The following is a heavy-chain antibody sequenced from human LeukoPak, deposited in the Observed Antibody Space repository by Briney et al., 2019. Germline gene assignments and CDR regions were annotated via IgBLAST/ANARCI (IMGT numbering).Heavy chain of an antibody. J-gene: IGHJ4*02. CDR2: FYSTGST. CDR1: GGSISSYY. V-gene: IGHV4-4*07. CDR3: ARDQYSGSRDY. Sequence: SETLSLTCTVSGGSISSYYWTWIRQPAGKGLEWIGRFYSTGSTNYNPYLKSRVTMSVDTSKNQFSLKLSSVTAADTAVYYCARDQYSGSRDYWGQGTLVTVSS. D-gene: IGHD1-26*01.